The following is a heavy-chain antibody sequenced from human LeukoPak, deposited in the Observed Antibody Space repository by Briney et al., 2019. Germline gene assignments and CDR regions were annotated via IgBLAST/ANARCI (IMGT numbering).Heavy chain of an antibody. Sequence: SETLSLTCTVSGGSINSDYWGWIRQPPGKGLEWIGYIYYTGSTNYNPSLKSRVTISVDTSKNQFSLKLSSVTAADTAVYYCARGGVTFDYWGQGTLVTVSS. J-gene: IGHJ4*02. V-gene: IGHV4-59*01. CDR1: GGSINSDY. CDR3: ARGGVTFDY. D-gene: IGHD2-21*02. CDR2: IYYTGST.